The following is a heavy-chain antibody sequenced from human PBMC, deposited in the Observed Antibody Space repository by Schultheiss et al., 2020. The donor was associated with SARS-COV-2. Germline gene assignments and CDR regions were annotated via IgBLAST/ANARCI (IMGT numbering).Heavy chain of an antibody. CDR1: GYTFTSYG. V-gene: IGHV1-2*02. CDR2: INPNNGDT. D-gene: IGHD1-1*01. Sequence: ASVKVSCKASGYTFTSYGISWVRQAPGQGPEWMGWINPNNGDTNCVQKFQDRVTMTRDTSISTVYMELTSLKSDDTAVYYCARGPSTGKYDYWGQGTLVTVSS. J-gene: IGHJ4*02. CDR3: ARGPSTGKYDY.